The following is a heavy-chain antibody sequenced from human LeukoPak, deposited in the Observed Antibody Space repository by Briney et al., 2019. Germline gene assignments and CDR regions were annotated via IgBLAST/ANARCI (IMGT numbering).Heavy chain of an antibody. V-gene: IGHV1-46*01. Sequence: ASVKVSCKASGYTFTSYYMHWVRQAPGQGLEWMGIINPSGGSTSYAQKFQGRVTMTRDTSTSTVYMELSSLRSEDTAVYYCARDDLVTGTTYNYYYGMDVWGQGTTVTVSS. CDR3: ARDDLVTGTTYNYYYGMDV. J-gene: IGHJ6*02. D-gene: IGHD1-20*01. CDR2: INPSGGST. CDR1: GYTFTSYY.